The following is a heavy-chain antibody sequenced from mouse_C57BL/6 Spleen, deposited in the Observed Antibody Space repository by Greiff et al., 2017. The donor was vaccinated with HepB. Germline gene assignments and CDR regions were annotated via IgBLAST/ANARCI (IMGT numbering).Heavy chain of an antibody. CDR1: GYSITSGYY. CDR3: ARGAIVTTYFDY. D-gene: IGHD2-5*01. J-gene: IGHJ2*01. CDR2: ISYDGSN. Sequence: EVKLMESGPGLVKPSQSLSLTCSVTGYSITSGYYWNWIRQFPGNKLEWMGYISYDGSNNYNPSLKNRISITRDTSKNQFFLKLNSVTTEDTATYYCARGAIVTTYFDYWGQGTTLTVSS. V-gene: IGHV3-6*01.